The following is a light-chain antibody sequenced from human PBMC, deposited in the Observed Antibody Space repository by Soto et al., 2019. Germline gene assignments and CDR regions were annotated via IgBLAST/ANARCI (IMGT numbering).Light chain of an antibody. CDR2: WAS. CDR3: QHHYSTPPA. V-gene: IGKV4-1*01. J-gene: IGKJ4*02. CDR1: QSVLYSSNNKTY. Sequence: DIVMTQSPDSLAVSLGERATINCTSSQSVLYSSNNKTYLTWYQQKPGQPPKLLIYWASTRQSGVPDRFSGSGSGTDFPLTISSLQAEDVAVYYCQHHYSTPPAFGGGTKVEIK.